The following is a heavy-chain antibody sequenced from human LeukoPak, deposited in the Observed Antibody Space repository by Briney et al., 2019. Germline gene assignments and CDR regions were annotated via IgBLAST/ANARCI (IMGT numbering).Heavy chain of an antibody. CDR3: ARDRSGSYAFDI. J-gene: IGHJ3*02. D-gene: IGHD1-26*01. Sequence: GASVKVSCKASGGTFSSYAISWVRQAPGQGLEWMGGIIPIFGTANYAQKFQGRVTITTDESTSTAYMELSSLRSEDTAVYYCARDRSGSYAFDIWGQGTMVPVSS. V-gene: IGHV1-69*05. CDR1: GGTFSSYA. CDR2: IIPIFGTA.